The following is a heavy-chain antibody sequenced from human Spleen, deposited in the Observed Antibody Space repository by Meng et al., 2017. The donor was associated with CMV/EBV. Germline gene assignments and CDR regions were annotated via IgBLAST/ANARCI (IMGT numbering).Heavy chain of an antibody. V-gene: IGHV3-23*03. CDR1: GFTFSSYA. D-gene: IGHD5-18*01. J-gene: IGHJ4*02. Sequence: GESLKISCAASGFTFSSYAMSWVRQAPGKGLEWVSVIYSGGSSTYYADSVKGRFTISRDNSKNTLYLQMNSLRAEDTAVYYCAVVGGGDTGPNFDHWGQGTLVTVSS. CDR2: IYSGGSST. CDR3: AVVGGGDTGPNFDH.